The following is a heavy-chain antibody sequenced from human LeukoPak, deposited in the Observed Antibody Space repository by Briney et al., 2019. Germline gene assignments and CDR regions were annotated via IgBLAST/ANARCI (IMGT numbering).Heavy chain of an antibody. V-gene: IGHV4-34*01. Sequence: SETLSLTCAVYGGSFSGYYWSWIRQPPGKGLEWIGEINHSGSTNYNPSLKSRVTISVDRSKNQFSLELSSVTAADTAVYYCARVSYYDSSGNRGAFDYWGQGTLVTVSS. CDR1: GGSFSGYY. CDR3: ARVSYYDSSGNRGAFDY. J-gene: IGHJ4*02. CDR2: INHSGST. D-gene: IGHD3-22*01.